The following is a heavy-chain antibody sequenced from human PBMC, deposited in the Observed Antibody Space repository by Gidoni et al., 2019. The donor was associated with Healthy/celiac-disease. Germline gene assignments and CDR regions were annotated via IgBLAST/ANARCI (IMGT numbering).Heavy chain of an antibody. V-gene: IGHV1-69*01. Sequence: QVQLVQSGAEVKKPGSSVTVSCTASGGTFSSYAISWVRQAPGQGHEWMGGIIPIFGTANYAQKFQGRVTITADESTSTAYVELSSLRSEDTAVYYCARPRYDFWSKYYYYYYGMDVWGQGTTVTVSS. CDR1: GGTFSSYA. CDR2: IIPIFGTA. D-gene: IGHD3-3*01. J-gene: IGHJ6*02. CDR3: ARPRYDFWSKYYYYYYGMDV.